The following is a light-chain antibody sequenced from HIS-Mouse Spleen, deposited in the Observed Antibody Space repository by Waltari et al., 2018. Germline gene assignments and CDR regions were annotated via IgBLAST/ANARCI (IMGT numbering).Light chain of an antibody. Sequence: SYELTQPSPVSVSPVQTARTTCPGDVLAKKYARWFQQKPGQAPVLVIYKDSERPSGIPERFSGSSSGTTVTLTISGAQVEDEADYYCYSAADNNLGVFGGGTKLTVL. CDR1: VLAKKY. J-gene: IGLJ3*02. CDR2: KDS. V-gene: IGLV3-27*01. CDR3: YSAADNNLGV.